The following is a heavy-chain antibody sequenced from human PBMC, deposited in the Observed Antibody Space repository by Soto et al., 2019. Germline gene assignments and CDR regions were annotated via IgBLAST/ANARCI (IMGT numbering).Heavy chain of an antibody. D-gene: IGHD2-21*01. J-gene: IGHJ4*02. CDR1: GYTFTDSH. Sequence: QVQLVQSGTEVKKPGASVKVSCKASGYTFTDSHIHWVRQASGQGLEWLGWINPKTGDTNYPQKVQGRITMTRDTSMSTAYMELNNLISDDTAVYSCERDPPRYFTSSPEGAGLWGQGTLVTVSS. V-gene: IGHV1-2*02. CDR3: ERDPPRYFTSSPEGAGL. CDR2: INPKTGDT.